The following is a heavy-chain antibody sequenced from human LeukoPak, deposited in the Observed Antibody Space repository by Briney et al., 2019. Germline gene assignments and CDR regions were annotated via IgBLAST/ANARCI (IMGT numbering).Heavy chain of an antibody. CDR2: IIPIFGTA. J-gene: IGHJ3*02. V-gene: IGHV1-69*13. CDR1: GGTFSSYA. CDR3: AKDLHDAFHI. Sequence: ASVKVSCKASGGTFSSYAISWVRQAPGQGLEWMGGIIPIFGTANYAQKFQGRVTITADESTSTAYMDLSRLRSDDTAVYYCAKDLHDAFHIWGQGTMVTVSS.